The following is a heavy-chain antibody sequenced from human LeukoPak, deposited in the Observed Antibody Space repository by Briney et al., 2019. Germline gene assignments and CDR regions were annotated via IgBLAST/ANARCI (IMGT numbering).Heavy chain of an antibody. D-gene: IGHD1-26*01. J-gene: IGHJ4*02. CDR3: AKDRGRIVGATLFDY. CDR1: GFTFSSYG. Sequence: PGGSLRLSCVASGFTFSSYGMHWVRQAPGKGLEWVAFIRYDGSNKYYADSVKGRFTISRDNSKNTLYLQMNSLRAEDTAVYYCAKDRGRIVGATLFDYWGQGTLVTVSS. V-gene: IGHV3-30*02. CDR2: IRYDGSNK.